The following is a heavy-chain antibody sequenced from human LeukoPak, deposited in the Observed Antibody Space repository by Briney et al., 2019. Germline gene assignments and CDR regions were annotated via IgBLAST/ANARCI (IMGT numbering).Heavy chain of an antibody. CDR2: INHSGST. J-gene: IGHJ4*02. V-gene: IGHV4-34*01. CDR1: GVSFSGYY. Sequence: SETLSLTCAVYGVSFSGYYWSWIRQPPGKGLEWIGEINHSGSTNYNPSLKSRVTISVDTSKNQFSLKLSSVTAADTAVYYCARGRRDSWGIVVVPAAMLNYWGQGTLVTVSS. D-gene: IGHD2-2*01. CDR3: ARGRRDSWGIVVVPAAMLNY.